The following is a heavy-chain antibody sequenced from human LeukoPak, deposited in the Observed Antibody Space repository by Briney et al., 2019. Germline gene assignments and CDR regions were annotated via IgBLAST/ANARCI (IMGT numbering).Heavy chain of an antibody. D-gene: IGHD3-10*01. CDR1: GFTFSSYS. J-gene: IGHJ4*02. CDR3: ARGHSGGNFDY. Sequence: GETLRLSCAASGFTFSSYSMNWVRQAPGKGLEWVSSISFDSTYIYYADSVKGRFTISRDDAKNSLYLQMNSLRAEDTAVYYCARGHSGGNFDYWGQGTLVTVSS. V-gene: IGHV3-21*01. CDR2: ISFDSTYI.